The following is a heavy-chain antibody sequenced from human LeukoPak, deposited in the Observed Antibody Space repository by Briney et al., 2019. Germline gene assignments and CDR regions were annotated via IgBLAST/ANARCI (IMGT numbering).Heavy chain of an antibody. Sequence: SETLSLTCTVSGGSISSSYWSWIRQPPGKGLEWIGYIYSTGSTNSNPSLKSQVTISVDTSKNQFSLNLSSVTAADTAVYYCARHGGHCTSTSCFDPWGQGTLVTVSS. V-gene: IGHV4-59*08. CDR2: IYSTGST. CDR1: GGSISSSY. CDR3: ARHGGHCTSTSCFDP. D-gene: IGHD2-2*01. J-gene: IGHJ5*02.